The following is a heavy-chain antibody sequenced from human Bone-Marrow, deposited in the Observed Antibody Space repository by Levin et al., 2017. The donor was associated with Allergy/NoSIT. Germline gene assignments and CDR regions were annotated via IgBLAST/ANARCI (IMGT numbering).Heavy chain of an antibody. Sequence: SQTLSLTCTVSGGSISSYYWSWIRQPPGKGLEWIGYIYYSGSTNYNPSLKSRVTISVDTSKNQFSLKLSSVTAADTAVYYCARNGDSSSYYSTTTIDYWGQGTLVTVSS. CDR1: GGSISSYY. D-gene: IGHD3-22*01. J-gene: IGHJ4*02. CDR2: IYYSGST. CDR3: ARNGDSSSYYSTTTIDY. V-gene: IGHV4-59*08.